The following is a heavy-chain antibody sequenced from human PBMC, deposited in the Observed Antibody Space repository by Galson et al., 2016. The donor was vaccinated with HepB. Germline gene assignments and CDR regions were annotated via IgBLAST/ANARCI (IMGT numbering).Heavy chain of an antibody. CDR3: ARGKFDCSGGTCHYYGMDV. J-gene: IGHJ6*04. D-gene: IGHD2-15*01. CDR1: GLTFSRCD. CDR2: IGTAGDT. Sequence: SLRLSCAASGLTFSRCDMHWVRQATGKGLEWVSAIGTAGDTYYPGSVRGRFTISRENSKNSLYFQMNSLTAGDTAVYYCARGKFDCSGGTCHYYGMDVWGKGTTVTVSS. V-gene: IGHV3-13*01.